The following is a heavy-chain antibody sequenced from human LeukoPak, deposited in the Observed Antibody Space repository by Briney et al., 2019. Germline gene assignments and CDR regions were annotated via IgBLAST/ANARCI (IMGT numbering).Heavy chain of an antibody. Sequence: PSGTLSLTCAVYGGSFSGYYWSWIRQPPGKGLEWIGEINHSGSTNYNPSLKSRVTISVDTSKNQFSLKLSSVTAADTAVYYCARGVCPSYDFWSGYYTGIAHYYYYMDVWGKGTTVTVSS. V-gene: IGHV4-34*01. J-gene: IGHJ6*03. CDR3: ARGVCPSYDFWSGYYTGIAHYYYYMDV. CDR1: GGSFSGYY. CDR2: INHSGST. D-gene: IGHD3-3*01.